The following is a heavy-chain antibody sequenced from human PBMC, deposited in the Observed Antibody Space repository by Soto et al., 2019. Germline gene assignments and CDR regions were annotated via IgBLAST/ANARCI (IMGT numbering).Heavy chain of an antibody. CDR2: INPSGGST. D-gene: IGHD6-13*01. CDR1: GYTFTIYY. CDR3: ARDLAGIAASFPNVNWVDP. V-gene: IGHV1-46*01. Sequence: ASVKVSCKASGYTFTIYYMHWVRQAPGQGLEWMGIINPSGGSTSYAQKFQGRVTMTRDTSTSTVYMELSSLRSEDTAVYYCARDLAGIAASFPNVNWVDPSVQGTLVTV. J-gene: IGHJ5*02.